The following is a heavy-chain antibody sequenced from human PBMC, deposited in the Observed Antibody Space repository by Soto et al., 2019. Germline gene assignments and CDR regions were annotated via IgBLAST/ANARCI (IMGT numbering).Heavy chain of an antibody. CDR3: AKEIGYSYVDY. D-gene: IGHD5-18*01. CDR2: ISYDGSNK. CDR1: GFTFSSYG. J-gene: IGHJ4*02. Sequence: QVQPVESGGGVVQPGRSLRLSCAASGFTFSSYGMHWVRQAPGKGLEWVAVISYDGSNKYYADSVKGRFTISRDNSKNTLYLQMNSLRAEDTAVYYCAKEIGYSYVDYWGQGTLVTVSS. V-gene: IGHV3-30*18.